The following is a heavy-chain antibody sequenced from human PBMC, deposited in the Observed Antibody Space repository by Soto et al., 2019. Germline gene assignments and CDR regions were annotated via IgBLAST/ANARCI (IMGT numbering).Heavy chain of an antibody. CDR2: TYYRSKWYN. J-gene: IGHJ5*02. Sequence: SQTLSLTCAISGDSVSSNRAAWNWIRQSPSRGLEWLGRTYYRSKWYNDYAVSVKSRITINPDTSKNQFSLQLNSVTPEDTAVYYCARGGGLYSRRWYDGYNWFDPWGQGTLVTVSS. D-gene: IGHD6-13*01. CDR3: ARGGGLYSRRWYDGYNWFDP. V-gene: IGHV6-1*01. CDR1: GDSVSSNRAA.